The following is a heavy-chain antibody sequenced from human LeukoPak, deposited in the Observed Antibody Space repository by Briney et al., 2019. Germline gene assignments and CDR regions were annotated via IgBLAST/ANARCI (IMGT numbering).Heavy chain of an antibody. V-gene: IGHV4-59*08. CDR3: ARRYCSDGSCYSSLDF. D-gene: IGHD2-15*01. J-gene: IGHJ4*02. CDR1: GGSISSYY. CDR2: IYSSGST. Sequence: SDTLSLTCTVSGGSISSYYWSWIRQPTGKGLECIGYIYSSGSTTYNPSLKSRVTISVDTSKNQFSLKLSSVTAADTAVYYCARRYCSDGSCYSSLDFWGQGTLVTVSS.